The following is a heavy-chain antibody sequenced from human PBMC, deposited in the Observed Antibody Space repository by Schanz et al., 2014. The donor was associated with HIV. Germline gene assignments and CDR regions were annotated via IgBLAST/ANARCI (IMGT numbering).Heavy chain of an antibody. CDR3: ARDSGSYQYFQY. CDR1: GFTFSNYA. CDR2: ISYDGSNK. D-gene: IGHD1-26*01. J-gene: IGHJ1*01. V-gene: IGHV3-30-3*01. Sequence: VQLVESGGGLVKPGGSLRLSCAASGFTFSNYAMHWVRQAPGKGLEWVAVISYDGSNKYYADSVKGRFTISRDNAKNSLYLQMKSLRAEDTAVYYCARDSGSYQYFQYWGQGTPVTVSS.